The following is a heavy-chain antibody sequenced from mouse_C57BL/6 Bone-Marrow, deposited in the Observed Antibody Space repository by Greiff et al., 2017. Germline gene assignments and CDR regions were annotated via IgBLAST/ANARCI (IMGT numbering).Heavy chain of an antibody. V-gene: IGHV1-64*01. Sequence: QVQLQQPGAELVKPGASVKLSCKASGYTFTSYWMHWVKQRPGQGLEWIGMIHPNSGSTNYNEKFKSKATLTVDKSSSTAYMQLSSLTSEDSAVYYCARSSYYYCSSLYYYAMDYWGQGTSVTVSS. D-gene: IGHD1-1*01. CDR3: ARSSYYYCSSLYYYAMDY. CDR1: GYTFTSYW. CDR2: IHPNSGST. J-gene: IGHJ4*01.